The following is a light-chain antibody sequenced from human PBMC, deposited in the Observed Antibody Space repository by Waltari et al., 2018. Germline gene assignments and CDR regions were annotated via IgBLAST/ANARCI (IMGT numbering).Light chain of an antibody. CDR2: GAS. CDR1: QSVSSN. V-gene: IGKV3-15*01. CDR3: QQYNNWPRLT. Sequence: EIVMTQSPATLSVSSGERATLSCRASQSVSSNLAWYQQRPGQAPRRLIYGASTRATGIPARFSGSGSGTEFTLTISSLQSEDFAVYYCQQYNNWPRLTFGGGTKVEIK. J-gene: IGKJ4*01.